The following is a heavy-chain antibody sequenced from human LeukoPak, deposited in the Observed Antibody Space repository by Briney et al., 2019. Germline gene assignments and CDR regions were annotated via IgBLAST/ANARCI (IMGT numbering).Heavy chain of an antibody. CDR2: LNPNNGDT. CDR3: AREGRNWFDP. Sequence: ASVKVSCRASGYTFTANYMHWVRQAPGQGLEWMGRLNPNNGDTTYAQKFQGRVTMTRDTSISTAYMELSSLRSDDTAVYYCAREGRNWFDPWGQGTLVTVST. CDR1: GYTFTANY. V-gene: IGHV1-2*06. J-gene: IGHJ5*02.